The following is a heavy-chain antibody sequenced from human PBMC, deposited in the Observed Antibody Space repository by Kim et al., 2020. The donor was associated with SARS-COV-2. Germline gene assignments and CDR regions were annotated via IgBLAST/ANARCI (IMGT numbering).Heavy chain of an antibody. CDR3: ASLDPIWSGKEKRLGYYYYGMDV. Sequence: GGSLRLSCAASGFTFSSYAMHWVRQAPGKGLEWVAVISYDGSNKYYADSVKGRFTISRDNSKNTLYLQMNSLRAEDTAVYYCASLDPIWSGKEKRLGYYYYGMDVWGQGTTVTVSS. J-gene: IGHJ6*02. D-gene: IGHD3-3*01. CDR2: ISYDGSNK. V-gene: IGHV3-30-3*01. CDR1: GFTFSSYA.